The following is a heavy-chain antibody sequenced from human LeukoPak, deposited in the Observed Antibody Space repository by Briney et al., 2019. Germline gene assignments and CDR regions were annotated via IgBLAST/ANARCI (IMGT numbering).Heavy chain of an antibody. V-gene: IGHV1-2*02. CDR1: GYTFTRYY. Sequence: ASVKVSCKASGYTFTRYYMHWVRQAPGQGLEWMGWINPNSGGTNYVQKIQGRVTMTRDTSISTASMELRRLRSDDTGVYYCARGAVGHSGSNHGYFQHWGQGTLVTVSS. D-gene: IGHD1-26*01. CDR3: ARGAVGHSGSNHGYFQH. J-gene: IGHJ1*01. CDR2: INPNSGGT.